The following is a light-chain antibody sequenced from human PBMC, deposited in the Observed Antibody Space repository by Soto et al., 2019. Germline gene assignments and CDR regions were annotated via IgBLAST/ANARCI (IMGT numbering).Light chain of an antibody. CDR2: GAS. J-gene: IGKJ1*01. CDR3: QQYGSSPRT. V-gene: IGKV3-20*01. Sequence: EIVLTQSTGPLSLSPGERATLSCRASPSVSSSYLAWYQQKPGQAPRLLIYGASSRATGIPDRFSGSVSGTDFTLTISRLEPEDFAVYYCQQYGSSPRTFGQGTKVDIK. CDR1: PSVSSSY.